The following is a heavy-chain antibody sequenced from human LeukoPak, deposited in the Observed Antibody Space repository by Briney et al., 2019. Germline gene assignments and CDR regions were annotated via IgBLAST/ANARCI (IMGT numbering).Heavy chain of an antibody. V-gene: IGHV4-34*01. J-gene: IGHJ4*02. Sequence: PSETLSLTCAVYGGSFSGYYWSWIRQPPGKGLEWIGEINHSGSTNYNPSLKSRVTISVDTSKNQFSLKLSSVTAADTAVYYCARLQKTSISGTHAVALQYYFDYWGQGTLVTVSS. CDR1: GGSFSGYY. CDR3: ARLQKTSISGTHAVALQYYFDY. D-gene: IGHD6-19*01. CDR2: INHSGST.